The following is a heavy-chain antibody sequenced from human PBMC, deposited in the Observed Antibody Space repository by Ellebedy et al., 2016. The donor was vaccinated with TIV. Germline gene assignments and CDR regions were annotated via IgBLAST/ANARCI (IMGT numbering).Heavy chain of an antibody. D-gene: IGHD5-12*01. CDR3: VKEMSRGYSAYDRAFDY. CDR1: GFTFIHA. CDR2: ISGSGGST. Sequence: GESLKISCAASGFTFIHAMSWVRQAPGKGLEWVSGISGSGGSTYYADSVKGRFTISKDNSENRLYLQMNSLRAEDTAVYYCVKEMSRGYSAYDRAFDYWGQGILVTVSS. V-gene: IGHV3-23*01. J-gene: IGHJ4*02.